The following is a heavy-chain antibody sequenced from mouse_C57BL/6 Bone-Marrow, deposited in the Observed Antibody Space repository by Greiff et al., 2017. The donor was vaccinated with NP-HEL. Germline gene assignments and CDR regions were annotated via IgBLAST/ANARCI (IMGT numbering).Heavy chain of an antibody. CDR1: GYTFTDYY. D-gene: IGHD2-1*01. CDR2: IYPYNGGT. J-gene: IGHJ4*01. V-gene: IGHV1-19*01. Sequence: EVQLQQSGPVLVKPGASVKMSCKASGYTFTDYYMNWVKQSPGQSLEWIGGIYPYNGGTSYNQKFKGKATLTVDKSSSAAYMELNSLTSEDSAVYYCAREDLYYGNFYAMDYWGQGTSVTVSS. CDR3: AREDLYYGNFYAMDY.